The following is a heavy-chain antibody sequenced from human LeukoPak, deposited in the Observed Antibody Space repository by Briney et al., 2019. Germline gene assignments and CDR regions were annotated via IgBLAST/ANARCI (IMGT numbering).Heavy chain of an antibody. CDR1: GGSFSGYH. CDR2: INHSGST. J-gene: IGHJ4*02. CDR3: ARVMEDYGGNSPLDY. Sequence: SETLSLTCAVSGGSFSGYHWSWIRQPPGKGLEWIGEINHSGSTNYNPSLKSRVTISVDTSKNQFSLKLSSVTAADTAVYYCARVMEDYGGNSPLDYWGQGTLVTVSS. V-gene: IGHV4-34*01. D-gene: IGHD4-23*01.